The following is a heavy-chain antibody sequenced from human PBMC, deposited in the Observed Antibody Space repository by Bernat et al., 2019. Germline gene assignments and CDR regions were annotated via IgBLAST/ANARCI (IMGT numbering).Heavy chain of an antibody. J-gene: IGHJ4*02. V-gene: IGHV3-21*01. D-gene: IGHD5-12*01. CDR1: GFTFSSYS. CDR2: ISSSSSYI. Sequence: EVQLVESGGGLVKPGGSLRLSCAASGFTFSSYSMNWVRQAPGKGLEWVSSISSSSSYIYYADSVKGRFTSSRDNAKNSLYLQMNSRRAEDTAVYYCAGYGSLYYFDYWGQGTLVTVSS. CDR3: AGYGSLYYFDY.